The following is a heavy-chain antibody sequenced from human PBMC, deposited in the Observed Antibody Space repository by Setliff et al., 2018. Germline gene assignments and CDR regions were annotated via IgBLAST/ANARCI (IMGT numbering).Heavy chain of an antibody. D-gene: IGHD3-3*01. CDR2: IYTSWST. J-gene: IGHJ6*03. Sequence: KPSETLSLTCTVSGDSISSRTYYWSWIRQPAGKGLEWIGHIYTSWSTIYNPSLKSRLTISLDTSKNQFSLNLSSVTAADTAGYYCARMSGFLYMDVWGRGTTVTVSS. V-gene: IGHV4-61*09. CDR3: ARMSGFLYMDV. CDR1: GDSISSRTYY.